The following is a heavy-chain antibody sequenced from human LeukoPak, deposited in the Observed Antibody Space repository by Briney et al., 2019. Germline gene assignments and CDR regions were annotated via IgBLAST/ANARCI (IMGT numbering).Heavy chain of an antibody. J-gene: IGHJ4*02. CDR3: ARGVPAAYYFDY. V-gene: IGHV1-69*02. CDR1: GGTFSSYT. Sequence: SVKVSCKASGGTFSSYTISWVRQAPGQGLEWVGRIIPILGIANYAQKFQGRVTITADKSTSTAYMELSSLRSEDTAVYYCARGVPAAYYFDYWGQGTLVTVSP. D-gene: IGHD2-2*01. CDR2: IIPILGIA.